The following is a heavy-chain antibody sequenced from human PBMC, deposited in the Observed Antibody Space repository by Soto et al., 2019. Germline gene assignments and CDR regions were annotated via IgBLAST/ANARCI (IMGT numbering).Heavy chain of an antibody. D-gene: IGHD6-19*01. CDR3: ARGSYSSGWEHYYYYYGMDV. CDR1: GGTFSSYA. CDR2: IIPIFGTA. Sequence: VASVKVSCKASGGTFSSYAISWVRQAPGQGLEWMGGIIPIFGTANYAQKFQGRVTITADESTSTAYMELSSLRSEDTAVYYCARGSYSSGWEHYYYYYGMDVWGQGTTVTVSS. V-gene: IGHV1-69*13. J-gene: IGHJ6*02.